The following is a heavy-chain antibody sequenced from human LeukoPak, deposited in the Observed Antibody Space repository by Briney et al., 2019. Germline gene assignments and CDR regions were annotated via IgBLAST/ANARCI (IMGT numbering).Heavy chain of an antibody. D-gene: IGHD3-22*01. Sequence: ASVKVSCKASGYTFTGYHMHWVRQAPGQGLEWMGRINPNSGDTNYTQKFQGRVTMTRDTSISTAYMELSRLRSEDTAVYYCARDSSGYVENWFDPWGQGTLVTVSS. CDR3: ARDSSGYVENWFDP. V-gene: IGHV1-2*06. CDR1: GYTFTGYH. CDR2: INPNSGDT. J-gene: IGHJ5*02.